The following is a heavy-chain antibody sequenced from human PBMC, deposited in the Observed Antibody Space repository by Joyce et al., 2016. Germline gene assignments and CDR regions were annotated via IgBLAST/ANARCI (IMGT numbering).Heavy chain of an antibody. D-gene: IGHD2-8*02. J-gene: IGHJ6*02. V-gene: IGHV3-30-3*01. CDR1: GFTFSDYA. Sequence: VQLVESGGGVVQPGRSLRLSCAASGFTFSDYAMHWVRQAPGKWLEWVALISYDESNIYFSDSVKGRFTISRDNSKNTLYLQMNSLRAEDTAMYYCARDLGGVYSLAPYYYYYGMDVWGQGTTVTVSS. CDR2: ISYDESNI. CDR3: ARDLGGVYSLAPYYYYYGMDV.